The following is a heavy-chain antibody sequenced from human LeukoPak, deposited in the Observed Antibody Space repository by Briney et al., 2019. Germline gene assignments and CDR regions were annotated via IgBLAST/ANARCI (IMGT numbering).Heavy chain of an antibody. V-gene: IGHV3-23*01. D-gene: IGHD3-3*01. J-gene: IGHJ5*02. CDR1: GFTFISYA. CDR2: ISVSGGST. Sequence: GGSLRLSCAASGFTFISYAMSWVRQAPGEGLEWVSGISVSGGSTYYAGSVKGRFTISRDNSKNTLYLQMNSLRAEDTAVYYCAKVTIQGTPDNWFDPWGQGTLVTVSS. CDR3: AKVTIQGTPDNWFDP.